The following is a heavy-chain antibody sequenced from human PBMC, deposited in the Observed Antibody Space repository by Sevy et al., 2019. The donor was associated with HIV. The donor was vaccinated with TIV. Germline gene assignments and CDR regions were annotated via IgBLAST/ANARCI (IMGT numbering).Heavy chain of an antibody. CDR3: ARMREKYYYDSSGYYDAFDI. CDR1: GYTFTSYG. J-gene: IGHJ3*02. V-gene: IGHV1-18*01. CDR2: ISAYNGNT. Sequence: ASVKVSCKASGYTFTSYGISWVRQAPGQELEWMGWISAYNGNTNYAQKLQGRVTMTTDTSTSTAYMELRSLRSDDTAVYYCARMREKYYYDSSGYYDAFDIWGQGTMVTVSS. D-gene: IGHD3-22*01.